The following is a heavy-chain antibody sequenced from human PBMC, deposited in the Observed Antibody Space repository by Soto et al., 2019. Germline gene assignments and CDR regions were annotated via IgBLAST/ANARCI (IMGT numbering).Heavy chain of an antibody. CDR2: ISSSGSTR. Sequence: SVRLSCAASGFTFSSYDMNWVRQAPGKGLEWISYISSSGSTRYYADSVKGRFTISRDNAKNSLYLQLNSLRAEDTAVYYCARSTYFDYWGQGTLVTVSS. J-gene: IGHJ4*02. V-gene: IGHV3-48*03. CDR1: GFTFSSYD. CDR3: ARSTYFDY.